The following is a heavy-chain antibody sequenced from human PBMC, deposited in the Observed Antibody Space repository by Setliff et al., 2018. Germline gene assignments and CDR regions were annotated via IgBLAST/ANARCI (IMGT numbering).Heavy chain of an antibody. CDR3: ARSYHLVLTNWFDA. CDR1: GDSINRSGYY. D-gene: IGHD1-26*01. CDR2: MYYSGSN. J-gene: IGHJ5*01. Sequence: SETLSLTCNVSGDSINRSGYYWGWIRQPPGKGLEWIGSMYYSGSNDYNPSLKSRVTISLDTSKSQFSLRLTSVTAADTAVYYCARSYHLVLTNWFDAWGHGTLVTVSS. V-gene: IGHV4-39*07.